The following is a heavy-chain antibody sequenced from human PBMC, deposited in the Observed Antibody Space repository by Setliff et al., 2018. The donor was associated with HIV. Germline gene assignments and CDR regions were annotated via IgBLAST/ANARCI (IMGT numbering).Heavy chain of an antibody. D-gene: IGHD2-15*01. CDR2: INHSGST. CDR3: ARGSSGPGGRAFDI. J-gene: IGHJ3*02. CDR1: GGSFSGYY. V-gene: IGHV4-34*01. Sequence: SETLSLTCAVYGGSFSGYYWSWIRQPPGKGLEWIGEINHSGSTNYNPSLKSRVTISVDTSKNQFPLKLSSVTAAGTAVYYCARGSSGPGGRAFDIWGQGTMVTVSS.